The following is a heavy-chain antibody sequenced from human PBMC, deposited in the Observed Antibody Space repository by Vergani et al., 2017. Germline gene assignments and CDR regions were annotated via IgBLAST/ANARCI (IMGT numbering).Heavy chain of an antibody. D-gene: IGHD1-1*01. CDR2: ISYDGTQK. Sequence: QVHLVESGGGVVQPGRSLRLSCVVSGFTSSYYSMHWVRQAPGQGLEWVAVISYDGTQKYYADSVKGRFTISRDNSKSTLYLQRNSLRTEDTAVYYCATKSCGTPGCQIGYFREWGQGTLVTVSS. J-gene: IGHJ1*01. V-gene: IGHV3-30*03. CDR3: ATKSCGTPGCQIGYFRE. CDR1: GFTSSYYS.